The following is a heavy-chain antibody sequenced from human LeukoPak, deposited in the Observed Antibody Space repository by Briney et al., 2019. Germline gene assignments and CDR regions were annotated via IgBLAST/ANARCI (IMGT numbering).Heavy chain of an antibody. J-gene: IGHJ2*01. D-gene: IGHD3-10*01. CDR2: IYYSGST. CDR3: ARHSRQAYYYGSGSYYDPPPPDWYFDL. CDR1: GGSISSYY. V-gene: IGHV4-59*08. Sequence: SETLSLTCTVSGGSISSYYWSWIRQPPGKGLEWIGYIYYSGSTNYNPSLKSRVTISVETSKNQFSPKLSSVTAADTAVYYCARHSRQAYYYGSGSYYDPPPPDWYFDLWGRGTLVTVSS.